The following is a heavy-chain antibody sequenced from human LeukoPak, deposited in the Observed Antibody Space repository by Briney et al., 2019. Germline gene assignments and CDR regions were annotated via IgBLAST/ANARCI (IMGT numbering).Heavy chain of an antibody. D-gene: IGHD3-9*01. CDR2: ISTYNGNT. CDR1: AYNFTNYG. CDR3: ARGLRNFDWLPNFDY. J-gene: IGHJ4*02. V-gene: IGHV1-18*01. Sequence: ASVKVSCKASAYNFTNYGISWVRQAPGQGLEWMGWISTYNGNTNYPQRLQGRVTMTTDTSTSTVYMELRSLRSDDTAVYYCARGLRNFDWLPNFDYRGQGTLVTVSS.